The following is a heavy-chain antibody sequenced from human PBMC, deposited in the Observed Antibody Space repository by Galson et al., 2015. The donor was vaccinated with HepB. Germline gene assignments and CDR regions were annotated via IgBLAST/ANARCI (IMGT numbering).Heavy chain of an antibody. CDR2: ISSSSDTM. J-gene: IGHJ4*02. V-gene: IGHV3-48*02. D-gene: IGHD6-13*01. CDR1: GFTFSTYS. CDR3: ARGGLLWTAPGTRLGY. Sequence: SLRLSCAASGFTFSTYSMNWVRQAPGKGLEWVSYISSSSDTMYYADSVKGRFTISRDNAKNSLFLQMNSLRDDGAAVYYCARGGLLWTAPGTRLGYWGQGTLVTVSS.